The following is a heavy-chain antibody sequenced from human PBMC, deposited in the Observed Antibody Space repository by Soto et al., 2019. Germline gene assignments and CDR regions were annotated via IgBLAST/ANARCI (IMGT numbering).Heavy chain of an antibody. CDR3: ARVPGNFWSGYYKGFDY. J-gene: IGHJ4*02. Sequence: PSQTLSLTCAISGDSVPSNSAAWNWIRQSPSRGLEWLGRTYYRSKWYNDYAVSVKSRITINPDASKNQFSLQLNSVTPEDTAVYYCARVPGNFWSGYYKGFDYWGQGTLVTLSS. CDR1: GDSVPSNSAA. CDR2: TYYRSKWYN. V-gene: IGHV6-1*01. D-gene: IGHD3-3*01.